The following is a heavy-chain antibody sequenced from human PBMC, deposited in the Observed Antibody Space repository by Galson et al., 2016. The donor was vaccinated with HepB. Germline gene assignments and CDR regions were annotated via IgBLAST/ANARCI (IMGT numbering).Heavy chain of an antibody. CDR1: GGTSSNYA. CDR3: ARQDSYDSTGLDY. J-gene: IGHJ4*02. V-gene: IGHV1-69*04. Sequence: SVKVSCKASGGTSSNYAINWVRQAPGQGLEWMGRIIPIFDSGNYAQKFQDRVAITVDKSTSPAYMELSSLRSEDTAVFYCARQDSYDSTGLDYWGQGTLVTVSS. CDR2: IIPIFDSG. D-gene: IGHD3-22*01.